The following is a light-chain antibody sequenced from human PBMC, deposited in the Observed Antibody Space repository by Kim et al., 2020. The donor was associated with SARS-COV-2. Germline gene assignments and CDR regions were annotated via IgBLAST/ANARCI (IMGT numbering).Light chain of an antibody. J-gene: IGKJ4*01. CDR2: GAC. Sequence: LSTGERATLSWRASQTIDSNYLAWDQQKPGQAPRLLMFGACSRATGVPDRFSGSGSGTDFTLTVSRLEPEDCAVYFCQQYTHSLTFGGGTKVDIK. V-gene: IGKV3-20*01. CDR1: QTIDSNY. CDR3: QQYTHSLT.